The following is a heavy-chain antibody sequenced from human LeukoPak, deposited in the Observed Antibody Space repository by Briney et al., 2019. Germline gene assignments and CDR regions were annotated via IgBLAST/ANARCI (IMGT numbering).Heavy chain of an antibody. Sequence: PGGSLRLSCAASGFTFSSYVMSWVRQAPGKGLEWVSYINHNAETIYYADSVKGRFTISGDNAKNVLYLQMNRLRDGDTAVYYCARDSDWAFDNWGQGTLATVSS. CDR2: INHNAETI. J-gene: IGHJ4*02. CDR3: ARDSDWAFDN. D-gene: IGHD2-21*02. CDR1: GFTFSSYV. V-gene: IGHV3-48*02.